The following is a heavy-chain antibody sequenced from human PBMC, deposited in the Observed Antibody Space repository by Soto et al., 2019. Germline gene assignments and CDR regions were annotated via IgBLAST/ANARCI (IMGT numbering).Heavy chain of an antibody. Sequence: QVQLVQSGAGVKKPGSSVKVSCKASGGTFSSYAISWVRQAPGQGLEWMGGIIPIFGTANYAQKFQGRVTITADESTSTAYMEQSSLRSEDTAVYYCARDGRDRSYYYYGMDVWGQGTTVTVSS. CDR2: IIPIFGTA. CDR3: ARDGRDRSYYYYGMDV. CDR1: GGTFSSYA. J-gene: IGHJ6*02. V-gene: IGHV1-69*12.